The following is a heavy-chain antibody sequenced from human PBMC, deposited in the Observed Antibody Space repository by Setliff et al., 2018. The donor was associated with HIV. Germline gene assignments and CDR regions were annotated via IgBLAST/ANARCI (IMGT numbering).Heavy chain of an antibody. Sequence: PGGSLRLSCAASGFTFSSYAMSWVRQAPGKGLEWVGRTRNKANSYTTEYAASVKGRISISRDDSKNSVYLQMNSLKTEGTAVYYCARARYSSGYYVSFDYWGQGTLVTVSS. CDR2: TRNKANSYTT. J-gene: IGHJ4*02. CDR1: GFTFSSYA. CDR3: ARARYSSGYYVSFDY. D-gene: IGHD6-19*01. V-gene: IGHV3-72*01.